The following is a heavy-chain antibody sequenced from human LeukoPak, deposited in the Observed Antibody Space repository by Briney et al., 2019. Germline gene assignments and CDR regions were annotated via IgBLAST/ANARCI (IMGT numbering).Heavy chain of an antibody. CDR3: AIYGDYGHFDY. V-gene: IGHV4-4*07. J-gene: IGHJ4*02. D-gene: IGHD4-17*01. CDR2: IYSSGST. Sequence: KPSETLSLTCTVSGGSISDYFWSWIRQPAGKGLEWVGRIYSSGSTSYNPSLENRDIMSVDLSKNQFSLKLSSVTAADTAVYYCAIYGDYGHFDYWGQGTLVTVSS. CDR1: GGSISDYF.